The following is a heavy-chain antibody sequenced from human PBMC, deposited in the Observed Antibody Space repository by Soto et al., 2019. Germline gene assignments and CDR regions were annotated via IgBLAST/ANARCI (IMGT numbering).Heavy chain of an antibody. J-gene: IGHJ4*02. CDR1: GFTFSTYA. CDR2: ITGSGSST. CDR3: AKDLYGDYGGVDY. Sequence: EVQLLDSGGGLVQPGGSLRLSCAASGFTFSTYAMSWVRQAPGKGLEWVSTITGSGSSTYYADSVKGRFTISRDNSKNTLSRQMNSLRAEDTAVYYGAKDLYGDYGGVDYWGQGTLVTVSS. D-gene: IGHD4-17*01. V-gene: IGHV3-23*01.